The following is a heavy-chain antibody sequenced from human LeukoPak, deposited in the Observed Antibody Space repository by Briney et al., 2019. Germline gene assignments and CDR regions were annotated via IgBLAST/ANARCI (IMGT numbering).Heavy chain of an antibody. J-gene: IGHJ4*02. D-gene: IGHD1-26*01. CDR3: AKAGGSYSGLNYFDY. CDR2: ISWNSGSI. V-gene: IGHV3-9*01. Sequence: GRSLRLSCAASGFTFDDYAMHWVRQAPGKGLEWVSGISWNSGSIDYADSVKGRFTISRDNAKNSLYLQLNSLRAEDSALYYCAKAGGSYSGLNYFDYWGQGTLVTVFS. CDR1: GFTFDDYA.